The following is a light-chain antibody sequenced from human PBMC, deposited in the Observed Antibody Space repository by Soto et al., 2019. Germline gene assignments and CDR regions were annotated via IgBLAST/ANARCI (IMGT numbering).Light chain of an antibody. CDR3: QSYDRSLSFYV. J-gene: IGLJ1*01. CDR2: GNS. CDR1: SSKIGAGYD. Sequence: SVVRRAPPECWAPRERGPNSSTWSSSKIGAGYDVHWHQQLPGTAPKLLIYGNSNRPSGVPDRFSGSKSGTSASLAITGLQAEDEADYYCQSYDRSLSFYVFGTGTKVTVL. V-gene: IGLV1-40*01.